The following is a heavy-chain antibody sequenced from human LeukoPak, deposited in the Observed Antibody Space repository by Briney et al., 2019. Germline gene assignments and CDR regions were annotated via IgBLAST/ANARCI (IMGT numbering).Heavy chain of an antibody. CDR1: GFTFSTYW. J-gene: IGHJ4*02. Sequence: GGSLRLSCAASGFTFSTYWMHWVRQAPGKGLVWVARIKGDGSSTIYADSVKGRFTISRDNSKNTLYLQTSSLRVEDTAVHYCARASTTVPNLLDHWGRGTLVTVSS. D-gene: IGHD4-17*01. CDR2: IKGDGSST. V-gene: IGHV3-74*01. CDR3: ARASTTVPNLLDH.